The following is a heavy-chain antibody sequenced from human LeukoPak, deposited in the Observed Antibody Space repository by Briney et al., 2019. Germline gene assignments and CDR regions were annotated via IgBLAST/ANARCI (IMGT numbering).Heavy chain of an antibody. CDR2: ISSSSSYI. J-gene: IGHJ4*02. V-gene: IGHV3-21*01. CDR1: GFTFNSYS. Sequence: GGSLRLSCAPSGFTFNSYSMNWVRQAPGKGLEWVSSISSSSSYIYYADPVKGRFTISRDNAKNSLYLQMNSLRAEDTAVYYCAREPAEGGPWGQGTLVRVSS. CDR3: AREPAEGGP.